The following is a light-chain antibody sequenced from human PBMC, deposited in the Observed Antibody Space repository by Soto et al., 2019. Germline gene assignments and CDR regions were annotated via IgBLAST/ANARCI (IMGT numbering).Light chain of an antibody. Sequence: QAVVTQEPSLTVSPGGTVTLTCGSSTGAVTSDHFPYWFQQKPGQAPKTLIHDTYNRHSWTPARFSGSLLGGKAALTLSGAQPEDEADYYCLLSYSDGYVIFGGGTQLTVL. J-gene: IGLJ2*01. CDR2: DTY. CDR1: TGAVTSDHF. CDR3: LLSYSDGYVI. V-gene: IGLV7-46*01.